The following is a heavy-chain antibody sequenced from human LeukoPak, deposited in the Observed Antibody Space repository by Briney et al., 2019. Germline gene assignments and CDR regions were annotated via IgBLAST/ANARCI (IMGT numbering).Heavy chain of an antibody. V-gene: IGHV1-18*04. Sequence: ASVKVSCKASGYTFTAYYIHWVREAPGQGLEWMGWISAYNGNTNYVQKLQGRVTMTTDTSTSTAYMELRSLRSDDTAVYYCARDLWGITMVRGSNYYMDVWGKGTTVTVSS. J-gene: IGHJ6*03. CDR3: ARDLWGITMVRGSNYYMDV. CDR1: GYTFTAYY. CDR2: ISAYNGNT. D-gene: IGHD3-10*01.